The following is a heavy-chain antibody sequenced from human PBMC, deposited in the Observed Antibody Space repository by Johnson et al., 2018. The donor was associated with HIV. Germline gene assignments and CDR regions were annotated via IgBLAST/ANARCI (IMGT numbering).Heavy chain of an antibody. D-gene: IGHD3-3*01. CDR3: TRGGITIFGVVDAFDI. CDR2: IRSKAYGGTT. V-gene: IGHV3-49*04. J-gene: IGHJ3*02. Sequence: VQLVESGGGLVQPGGSLRLSCAASGFTFSNAWMSWVRQAPGKGLEWVGFIRSKAYGGTTEYAASVKGRFTISRDDSKSIVYLQMNRLKTEDTGVYYCTRGGITIFGVVDAFDIWGQGTMVTVSS. CDR1: GFTFSNAW.